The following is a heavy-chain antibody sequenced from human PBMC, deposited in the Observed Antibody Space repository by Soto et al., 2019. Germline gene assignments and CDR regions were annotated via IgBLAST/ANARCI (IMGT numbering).Heavy chain of an antibody. CDR3: ARVFGGSGFRPLDY. D-gene: IGHD3-16*01. Sequence: GGSLRLSCAASGFTFSSYSMNWVRQAPGKGLEWVSSISSSSSYIYYADSVKGRFTISRDNAKNSLYLQMNSLRAEDTAVYYCARVFGGSGFRPLDYWGQGTLVTVSS. CDR1: GFTFSSYS. J-gene: IGHJ4*02. CDR2: ISSSSSYI. V-gene: IGHV3-21*01.